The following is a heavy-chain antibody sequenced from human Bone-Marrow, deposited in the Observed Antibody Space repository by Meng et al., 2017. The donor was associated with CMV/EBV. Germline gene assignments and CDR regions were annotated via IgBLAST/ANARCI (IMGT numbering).Heavy chain of an antibody. CDR1: GFTFTHYW. D-gene: IGHD6-19*01. Sequence: GESLKISCSASGFTFTHYWMVWVRQAPGKGLEWVSSISSSSSYIYYADSVKGRFTISRDNAKNSLYLQMNSLRAEDTAVYYCAREAVAAHYVQYWGQGTLVTVSS. CDR2: ISSSSSYI. V-gene: IGHV3-21*01. CDR3: AREAVAAHYVQY. J-gene: IGHJ4*02.